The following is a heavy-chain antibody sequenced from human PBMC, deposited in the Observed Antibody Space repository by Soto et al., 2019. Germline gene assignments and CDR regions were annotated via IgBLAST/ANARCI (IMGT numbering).Heavy chain of an antibody. CDR2: ISWNSGSI. D-gene: IGHD3-10*01. CDR3: AKDIQPLWDGLGYFDY. CDR1: GFTFDDYA. Sequence: EVQLVESGGGLVQPGRSLRLSCAASGFTFDDYAMHWVRQAPGKGMEWVSGISWNSGSIGYADSVKGRFTISRDNAKNSLYLQMNSLRAEDTALYYCAKDIQPLWDGLGYFDYWGQGTLVTVSS. J-gene: IGHJ4*02. V-gene: IGHV3-9*01.